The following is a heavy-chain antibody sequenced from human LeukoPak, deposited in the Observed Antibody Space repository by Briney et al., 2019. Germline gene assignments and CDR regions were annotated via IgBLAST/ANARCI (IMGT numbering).Heavy chain of an antibody. Sequence: ASVKVSCKASGYTFTGYYMHWVRQAPGQGLEWMGWINPNSGGTNYAQKFQGRVTMTRDTSISTAYMELSRLRSDDTAVNDCARDRCSSTSCYNFDYWGQGTLVTVSS. CDR3: ARDRCSSTSCYNFDY. CDR1: GYTFTGYY. J-gene: IGHJ4*02. D-gene: IGHD2-2*02. V-gene: IGHV1-2*02. CDR2: INPNSGGT.